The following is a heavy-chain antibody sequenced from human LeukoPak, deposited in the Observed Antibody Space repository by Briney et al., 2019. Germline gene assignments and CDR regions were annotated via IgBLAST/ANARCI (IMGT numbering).Heavy chain of an antibody. Sequence: GGSLRLSCAASGTTFSSYWMSWVRQAPGKGLEWVANIKQDGSEKYYVDSVKGRFTISRDNAKKSLYLQMNSLRAEDTAVYYCASPNPSYYYGMDVWGQGTTVTVSS. CDR1: GTTFSSYW. CDR3: ASPNPSYYYGMDV. V-gene: IGHV3-7*03. J-gene: IGHJ6*02. CDR2: IKQDGSEK.